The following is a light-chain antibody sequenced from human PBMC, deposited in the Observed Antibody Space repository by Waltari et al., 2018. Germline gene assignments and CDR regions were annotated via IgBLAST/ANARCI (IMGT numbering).Light chain of an antibody. Sequence: SSELTQDPAVSVALGQTVRITCQGDRLRSYYASWYQQKPGQATVLVMWGRNNRPSGIPDRFSGSSSGNTASLTITGAQAEDEADYYCNSRDNSGNHVVFGGGTKLTVL. J-gene: IGLJ3*02. CDR1: RLRSYY. V-gene: IGLV3-19*01. CDR3: NSRDNSGNHVV. CDR2: GRN.